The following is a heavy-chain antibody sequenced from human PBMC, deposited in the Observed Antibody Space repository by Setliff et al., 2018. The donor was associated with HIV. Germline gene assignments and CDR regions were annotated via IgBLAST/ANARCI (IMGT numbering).Heavy chain of an antibody. CDR1: GGSISSVGYY. CDR2: IYYTGST. CDR3: ARTRYSYGYFYYMDV. V-gene: IGHV4-31*03. J-gene: IGHJ6*03. D-gene: IGHD5-18*01. Sequence: SETLSLTCTVSGGSISSVGYYWSWIRQHPGKGLEWIGYIYYTGSTHDNPSLKSRVTISVDTSKNQLSLKLRSVTAADTAVYYCARTRYSYGYFYYMDVWGKGTTVTVSS.